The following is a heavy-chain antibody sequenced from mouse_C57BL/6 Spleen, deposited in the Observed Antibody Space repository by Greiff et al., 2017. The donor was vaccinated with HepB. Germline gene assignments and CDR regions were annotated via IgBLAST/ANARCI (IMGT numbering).Heavy chain of an antibody. CDR2: SRNKANDYTT. V-gene: IGHV7-1*01. J-gene: IGHJ4*01. CDR1: GFTFSDFY. D-gene: IGHD2-4*01. Sequence: EVMLVESGGGLVQSGRSLRLSCATSGFTFSDFYMEWVRQAPGKGLEWIAASRNKANDYTTEYSASVKGRFIVSRDTSQSILYLQMNALRAEDTAIYYCARGLYYEYDEGYAMDYWGQGTSVTVSS. CDR3: ARGLYYEYDEGYAMDY.